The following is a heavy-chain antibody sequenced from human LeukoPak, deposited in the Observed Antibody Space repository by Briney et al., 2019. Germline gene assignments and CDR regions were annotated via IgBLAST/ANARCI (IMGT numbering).Heavy chain of an antibody. CDR2: IYPRDGST. CDR1: GYTFTSNY. CDR3: ARDQEGFDY. Sequence: ASVKVSCKASGYTFTSNYIHWVRQAPGQGLEWMGMIYPRDGSTSYAQKFQGRVTVTRDTSTSAVHMELSGLRSEDTAVYYCARDQEGFDYWGQGTLVTVSS. J-gene: IGHJ4*02. V-gene: IGHV1-46*01.